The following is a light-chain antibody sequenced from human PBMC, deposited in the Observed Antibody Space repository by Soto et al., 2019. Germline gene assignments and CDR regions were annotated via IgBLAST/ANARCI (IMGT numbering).Light chain of an antibody. CDR1: QAISSW. Sequence: DIQMTQSPSSVSASVGDRVTITCRASQAISSWLAWYQQKPGTAPRLLIYAASSLQSGVPSRFSGSGAGTDFTLTISSLQSEDFATYYCQHANSFPLNFGGGTKVDVK. V-gene: IGKV1D-12*01. CDR2: AAS. J-gene: IGKJ4*01. CDR3: QHANSFPLN.